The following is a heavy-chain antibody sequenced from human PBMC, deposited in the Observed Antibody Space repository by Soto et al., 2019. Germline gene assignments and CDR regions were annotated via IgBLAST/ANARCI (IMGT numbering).Heavy chain of an antibody. V-gene: IGHV4-39*01. CDR1: GGSVTSSSYY. J-gene: IGHJ4*02. Sequence: NPSETLSLTCAVSGGSVTSSSYYWGWLRQPPGKGLEWIGSLYYRGSTYYNPSLKSRLAMSIDTSMNQFSLRLSSVTAADTAVYYCGRTSSRVAGLYYFDYWGQGTLVTVSS. CDR2: LYYRGST. CDR3: GRTSSRVAGLYYFDY. D-gene: IGHD6-19*01.